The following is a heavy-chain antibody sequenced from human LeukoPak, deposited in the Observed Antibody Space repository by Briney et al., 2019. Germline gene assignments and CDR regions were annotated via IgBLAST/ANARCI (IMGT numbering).Heavy chain of an antibody. CDR1: GFTFSNFA. J-gene: IGHJ4*02. CDR2: LSDSGTGT. D-gene: IGHD6-19*01. Sequence: GGSLRLSCAASGFTFSNFAMSWVRQAPGRGLEWVSSLSDSGTGTFYTDSVKGRFTISRDNSKNTLYLQMNSLRAEDTAVYYCAKSWQWLASVYWGQGTLVTVSS. CDR3: AKSWQWLASVY. V-gene: IGHV3-23*01.